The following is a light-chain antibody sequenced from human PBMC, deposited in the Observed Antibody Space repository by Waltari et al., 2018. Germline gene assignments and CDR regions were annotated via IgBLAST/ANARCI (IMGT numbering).Light chain of an antibody. CDR2: WAS. CDR3: QQYYTTPWT. CDR1: QSVLYSSNNNNY. J-gene: IGKJ1*01. V-gene: IGKV4-1*01. Sequence: DIVRTQSPDSLAVSLGERATSNCKSNQSVLYSSNNNNYLAWYQQKPRQPPKLLIYWASTRESGVPDRFRGSGSGTDFTLAISSLQAEDVAVYYCQQYYTTPWTFGQGTKVEI.